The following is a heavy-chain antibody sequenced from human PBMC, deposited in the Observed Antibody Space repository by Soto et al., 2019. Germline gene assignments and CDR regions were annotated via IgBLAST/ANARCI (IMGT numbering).Heavy chain of an antibody. V-gene: IGHV4-59*08. CDR2: IYYSGSS. CDR3: ARRYGSCFDI. J-gene: IGHJ3*02. CDR1: GGSISSYY. D-gene: IGHD3-10*01. Sequence: QVQLQESGPGLVKPSETLSLTCTVSGGSISSYYWSWIRQPPGKGLEWIGYIYYSGSSNYNPSLMSRITISVDTSKNQFSLKLSSVTAADTAVYSCARRYGSCFDIWGQGTMVTVSS.